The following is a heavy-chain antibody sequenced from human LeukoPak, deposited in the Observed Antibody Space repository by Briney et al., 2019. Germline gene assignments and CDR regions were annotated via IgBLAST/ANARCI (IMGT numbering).Heavy chain of an antibody. CDR3: ATDTFDCSSTSCYSPPTC. V-gene: IGHV1-69*13. Sequence: SVKVSCKASGGTFSSYAISWVRQAPGQGLEWMGGIIPIFGTANYAQKFQGRVTITADESTSAAYMELSSLRSEDTAVYYCATDTFDCSSTSCYSPPTCWGQGTLVTVSS. D-gene: IGHD2-2*01. CDR2: IIPIFGTA. CDR1: GGTFSSYA. J-gene: IGHJ4*02.